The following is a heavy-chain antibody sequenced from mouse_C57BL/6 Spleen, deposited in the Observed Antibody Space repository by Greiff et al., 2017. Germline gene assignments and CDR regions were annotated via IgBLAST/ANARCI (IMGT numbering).Heavy chain of an antibody. D-gene: IGHD2-1*01. CDR3: ARGGYYGNYCYAMDY. CDR1: GYTFTSYW. J-gene: IGHJ4*01. Sequence: QVQLQQPGAELVRPGSSVKLSCKASGYTFTSYWMDWVKQRPGQGLEWIGNIYPSDSETHYNQKFKDKATLTVDKSSSTAYMQLSSLTSEDSAVYYCARGGYYGNYCYAMDYWGQGTSVTVSS. V-gene: IGHV1-61*01. CDR2: IYPSDSET.